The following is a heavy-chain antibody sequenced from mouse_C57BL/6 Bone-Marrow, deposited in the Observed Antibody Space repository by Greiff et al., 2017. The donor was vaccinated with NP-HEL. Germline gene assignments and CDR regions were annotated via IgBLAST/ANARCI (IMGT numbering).Heavy chain of an antibody. CDR2: ISSGGSYT. Sequence: EVKVVESGGDLVKPGGSLKLSCAASGFTFSSYGMSWVRQTPDKRLEWVATISSGGSYTYYPDSVKGRSTISRDNAKNTLYLQMSSLKSEDTAMYYCAVLLRYYSYWYFDVWGTGTTVTVSS. D-gene: IGHD1-1*01. J-gene: IGHJ1*03. CDR3: AVLLRYYSYWYFDV. CDR1: GFTFSSYG. V-gene: IGHV5-6*01.